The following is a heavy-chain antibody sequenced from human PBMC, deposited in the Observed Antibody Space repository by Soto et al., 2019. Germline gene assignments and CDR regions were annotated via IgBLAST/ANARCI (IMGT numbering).Heavy chain of an antibody. CDR3: ARGSWDDVSGHYYMDV. CDR1: GNSVSSNSAG. V-gene: IGHV6-1*01. CDR2: TYYKTKWYY. Sequence: SQTLSLTCDISGNSVSSNSAGWNWIRQTPSRDLEWLGRTYYKTKWYYTYAASEKNRITVSPDTSKKQYSLQLTSVTPEDTAVFYCARGSWDDVSGHYYMDVWDKGTMVTVSS. J-gene: IGHJ6*03. D-gene: IGHD1-1*01.